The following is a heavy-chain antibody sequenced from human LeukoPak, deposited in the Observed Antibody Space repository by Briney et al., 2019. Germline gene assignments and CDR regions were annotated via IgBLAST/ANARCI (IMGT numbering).Heavy chain of an antibody. CDR3: VRGYLSSSSSEYFQH. Sequence: GGSLRLSCAASGFTFSSYRMTWVRQAPGKGLEWVSSISNSRTYINYADSVKGRFTISRDNAKNSLYLQMSSLRAEDTAVYYCVRGYLSSSSSEYFQHWGQGTLVTVSS. J-gene: IGHJ1*01. CDR2: ISNSRTYI. D-gene: IGHD6-13*01. CDR1: GFTFSSYR. V-gene: IGHV3-21*06.